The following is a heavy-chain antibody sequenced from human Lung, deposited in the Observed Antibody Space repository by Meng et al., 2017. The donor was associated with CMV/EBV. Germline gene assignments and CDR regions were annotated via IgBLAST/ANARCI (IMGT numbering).Heavy chain of an antibody. V-gene: IGHV1-18*01. CDR2: INTANGAP. D-gene: IGHD3-16*01. CDR3: ARRRGVYHFLEGGGDAYFDY. J-gene: IGHJ4*02. Sequence: ASXXVSXKGSGYYFNAFGISWMRQAPGQGLEWMGWINTANGAPRYAQRFQGRVTMTTDKSTATSYMELRSLTSDDTAVYYCARRRGVYHFLEGGGDAYFDYWXQGTGVTVSS. CDR1: GYYFNAFG.